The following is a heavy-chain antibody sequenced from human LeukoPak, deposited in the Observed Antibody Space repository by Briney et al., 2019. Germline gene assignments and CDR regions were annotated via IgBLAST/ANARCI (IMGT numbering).Heavy chain of an antibody. CDR2: IRYDGSNK. Sequence: GGSLRLSCAASGFTFSSYGMHWVRQAPGKGLEWVAFIRYDGSNKYYADSVKGRFTISRDNSKNTLYLQMNSLRAEDTAVYYCAKERGAVYYDYVWGSYRYTDFLDYWGQGTLVTVSS. J-gene: IGHJ4*02. V-gene: IGHV3-30*02. CDR3: AKERGAVYYDYVWGSYRYTDFLDY. D-gene: IGHD3-16*02. CDR1: GFTFSSYG.